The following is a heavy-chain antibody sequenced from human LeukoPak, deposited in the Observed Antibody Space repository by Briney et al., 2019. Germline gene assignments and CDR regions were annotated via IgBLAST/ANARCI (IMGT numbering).Heavy chain of an antibody. CDR2: IHHRGTT. V-gene: IGHV4-39*07. Sequence: SETLSLTCIVSGGSISTNTYYWVCIRLPPGKGLEWIREIHHRGTTYYNPSLRSRVTISVDTSKNQFSLRLTSVTAADTAVYYCARESDPITGYFYYYMDVWGRGTTVTVSS. CDR3: ARESDPITGYFYYYMDV. J-gene: IGHJ6*03. D-gene: IGHD3-10*01. CDR1: GGSISTNTYY.